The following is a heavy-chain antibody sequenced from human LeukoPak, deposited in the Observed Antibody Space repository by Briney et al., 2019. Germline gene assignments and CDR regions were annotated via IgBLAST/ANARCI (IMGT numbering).Heavy chain of an antibody. J-gene: IGHJ4*02. CDR2: IKSKTDGETT. CDR1: GFTFTNAW. V-gene: IGHV3-15*01. Sequence: GGSLRLSCVDSGFTFTNAWMSWVRQAPGKGLEWIGRIKSKTDGETTNYAEPVRGSFTISRDDSKSAVYLQMNSLKIEDTAVYYCTTDLGTYYHGSQRLIPIDYWGQGTLVTVSS. CDR3: TTDLGTYYHGSQRLIPIDY. D-gene: IGHD3-10*01.